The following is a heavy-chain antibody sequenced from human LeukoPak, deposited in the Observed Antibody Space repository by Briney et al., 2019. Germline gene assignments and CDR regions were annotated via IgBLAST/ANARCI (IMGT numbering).Heavy chain of an antibody. CDR2: ISYSGRAM. Sequence: QPGGSLRLSCAASGFTFSDYYIHWVRQAPGKGLEWVSYISYSGRAMSYADFVEGRFIISRDNANNSVYLDMNSLRADDTAFYYCAREDSGTSSFWLDPWGQGTLVTVSS. J-gene: IGHJ5*02. CDR3: AREDSGTSSFWLDP. D-gene: IGHD1-1*01. CDR1: GFTFSDYY. V-gene: IGHV3-11*01.